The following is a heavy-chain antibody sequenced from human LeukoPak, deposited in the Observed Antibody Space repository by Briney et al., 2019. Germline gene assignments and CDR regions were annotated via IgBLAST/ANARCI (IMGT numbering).Heavy chain of an antibody. Sequence: GGSLRLSCAASGFTFSTYAMSWVRQAPGKGLEWVSSVSGSGGNTHYADSVKGRFTISRDNSKNTLSLQMNSLRAEDTAVYYCAKDRRVVVVPAATFDYWGQGTLVTVSS. CDR1: GFTFSTYA. J-gene: IGHJ4*02. V-gene: IGHV3-23*01. CDR2: VSGSGGNT. CDR3: AKDRRVVVVPAATFDY. D-gene: IGHD2-2*01.